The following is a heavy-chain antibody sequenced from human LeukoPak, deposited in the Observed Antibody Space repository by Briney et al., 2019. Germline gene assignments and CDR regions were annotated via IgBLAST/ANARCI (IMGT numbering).Heavy chain of an antibody. D-gene: IGHD3-22*01. CDR3: ARARSSVSSDAFDI. CDR2: VNPNSGNT. CDR1: GYTFTSYD. Sequence: GASVKVSCKASGYTFTSYDINWVRQATGQGLEWMGWVNPNSGNTGYAQKFQGRVTITRNTSISTAYMELSSLRSEDTAVYYCARARSSVSSDAFDIWGQGTMVTVSS. J-gene: IGHJ3*02. V-gene: IGHV1-8*03.